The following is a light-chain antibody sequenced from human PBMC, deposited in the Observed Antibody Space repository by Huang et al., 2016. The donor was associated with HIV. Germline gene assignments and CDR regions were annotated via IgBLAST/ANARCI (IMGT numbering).Light chain of an antibody. CDR2: GAS. CDR1: QSISSN. V-gene: IGKV3-15*01. CDR3: QQYNNWPRT. J-gene: IGKJ2*01. Sequence: ETVMTQSPATVSVSPGENATLSCRASQSISSNLAWYQQNPGQIPKLLIYGASSRATDIPARFSGSGSGIEFTLTISSLQSEDSAVYFCQQYNNWPRTFGQGTKLEIK.